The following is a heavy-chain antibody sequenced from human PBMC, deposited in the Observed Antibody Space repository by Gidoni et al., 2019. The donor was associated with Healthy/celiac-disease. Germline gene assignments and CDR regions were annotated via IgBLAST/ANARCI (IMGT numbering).Heavy chain of an antibody. Sequence: QVQLVQSGAEVKKPGASVKVSCKASGYPCPSSEIHWVRHATGQGREWMGGINPNRADRYNAQNFKGRVTITRDTSMNTACMELSSLRSEETAVDYCAIVKDYICNYDNWDVFDFWGQGTLVTVSS. CDR3: AIVKDYICNYDNWDVFDF. CDR1: GYPCPSSE. D-gene: IGHD3-22*01. V-gene: IGHV1-8*02. CDR2: INPNRADR. J-gene: IGHJ4*02.